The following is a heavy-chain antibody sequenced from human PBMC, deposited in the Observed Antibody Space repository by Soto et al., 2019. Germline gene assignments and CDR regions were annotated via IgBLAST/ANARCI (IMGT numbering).Heavy chain of an antibody. CDR1: GYTFSSYD. Sequence: QVQLVQSGADMKKPGASVKVSCKASGYTFSSYDLNWVRQASGQGLEWMGWMNPNTGNTGYAQRFQDRVKMTRNTSISTAYLELSSLRSEDTAVYFCARGGWVPPFDFWGQGTPVTVSS. J-gene: IGHJ4*02. CDR2: MNPNTGNT. D-gene: IGHD1-26*01. V-gene: IGHV1-8*01. CDR3: ARGGWVPPFDF.